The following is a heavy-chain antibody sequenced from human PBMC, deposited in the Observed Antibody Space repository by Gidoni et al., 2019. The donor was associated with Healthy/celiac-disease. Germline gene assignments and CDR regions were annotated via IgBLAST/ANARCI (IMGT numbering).Heavy chain of an antibody. V-gene: IGHV1-8*01. CDR2: MNPNSGNT. CDR1: GYTFTSYD. Sequence: QVQLVQSGAEVKKPGASVKVSCRASGYTFTSYDINWVRQATGQGLEWMGWMNPNSGNTGYAQKFQGRVTMTRNTSISTAYMELSSLRSEDTAVYYCARFTFGGVIVRGYFDLWGRGTLVTVSS. D-gene: IGHD3-16*02. CDR3: ARFTFGGVIVRGYFDL. J-gene: IGHJ2*01.